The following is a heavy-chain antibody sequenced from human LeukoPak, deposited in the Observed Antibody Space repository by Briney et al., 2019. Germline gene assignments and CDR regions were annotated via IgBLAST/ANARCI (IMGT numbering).Heavy chain of an antibody. J-gene: IGHJ4*02. CDR3: ASSPVITRD. CDR1: GFTFSNFA. D-gene: IGHD3-22*01. Sequence: PGGSLRLSCVAPGFTFSNFAMSWVRQAPGKGLEWVSLIIGSSGDTFYADSVKGRFSISRDNAKNTLYLQMNSLRVEDTAVYYCASSPVITRDWGQGTLVTVSS. V-gene: IGHV3-23*01. CDR2: IIGSSGDT.